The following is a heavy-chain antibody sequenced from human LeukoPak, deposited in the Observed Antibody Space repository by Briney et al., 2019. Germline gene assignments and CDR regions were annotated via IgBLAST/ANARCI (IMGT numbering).Heavy chain of an antibody. CDR3: ARGMRFLEWLPSDY. CDR1: GFTFTNYW. CDR2: ISYDGSNK. Sequence: PGGSLRLSCGASGFTFTNYWMSWVRQAPGKGLGWVAVISYDGSNKYYADSVKGRFTISRDNSKNTLYLQMNSLRAEDTAVYYCARGMRFLEWLPSDYWGQGTLVTVSS. D-gene: IGHD3-3*01. J-gene: IGHJ4*02. V-gene: IGHV3-30*01.